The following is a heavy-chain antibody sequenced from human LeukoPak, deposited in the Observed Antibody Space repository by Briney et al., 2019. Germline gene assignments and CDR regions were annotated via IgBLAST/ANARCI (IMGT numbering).Heavy chain of an antibody. V-gene: IGHV3-30*03. J-gene: IGHJ4*02. D-gene: IGHD3-22*01. CDR2: ISYDGRKM. Sequence: QPGRSLRLSCVASGFTFSDYGIHWVRQAPGKGLEWVAVISYDGRKMKYADSVKGRFTISRDNSKDTLSLHMNTLRTEDTAVYYCARDYYDSSGYYYLPDYWGQGTLVTVS. CDR3: ARDYYDSSGYYYLPDY. CDR1: GFTFSDYG.